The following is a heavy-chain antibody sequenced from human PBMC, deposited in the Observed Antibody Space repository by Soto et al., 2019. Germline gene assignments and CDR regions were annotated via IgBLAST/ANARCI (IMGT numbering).Heavy chain of an antibody. CDR3: ARDRTSGCIFDY. Sequence: QVQLVQSGAEVKKPGASVKVSCKASGYTFTSYYMHWVRQAPGQGLEWMGMIGPSGGSTTYAQNFQGRVTMTRDTSTSTVYMELSSMRPKDTAVYYCARDRTSGCIFDYWGQGTLVNVSS. J-gene: IGHJ4*02. CDR1: GYTFTSYY. CDR2: IGPSGGST. V-gene: IGHV1-46*01. D-gene: IGHD3-22*01.